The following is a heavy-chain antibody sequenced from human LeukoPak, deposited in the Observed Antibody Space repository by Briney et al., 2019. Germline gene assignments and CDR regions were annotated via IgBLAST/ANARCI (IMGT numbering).Heavy chain of an antibody. CDR1: GFDFTSYV. D-gene: IGHD2-15*01. CDR2: ITAGSSYI. V-gene: IGHV3-21*01. CDR3: ARVGVSATNTPAFDY. Sequence: GGSLTLSCEVSGFDFTSYVMTWVRQAPGKGLEWVWSITAGSSYIDYTPSVEGRFTTSRDNSKNSLFLHMNSLRAEDTALYYCARVGVSATNTPAFDYWGQGTLVTVSS. J-gene: IGHJ4*02.